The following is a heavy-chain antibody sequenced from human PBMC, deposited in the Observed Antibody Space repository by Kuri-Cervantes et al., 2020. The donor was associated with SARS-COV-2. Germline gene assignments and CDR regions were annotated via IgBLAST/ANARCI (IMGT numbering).Heavy chain of an antibody. D-gene: IGHD3-22*01. J-gene: IGHJ4*02. CDR2: ISSSGSTI. CDR3: ARLSGYDSSGYNDY. CDR1: GFTFSDYY. Sequence: GGSLRLSCAASGFTFSDYYMSWIRQAPGKGLEWVSYISSSGSTIYYADSVKGRFTISRDNSKNTLSLQMNSLRAEDTAVYYCARLSGYDSSGYNDYWGQGTLVTVSS. V-gene: IGHV3-11*04.